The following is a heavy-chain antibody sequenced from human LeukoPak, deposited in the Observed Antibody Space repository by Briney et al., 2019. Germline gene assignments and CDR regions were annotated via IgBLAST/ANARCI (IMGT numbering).Heavy chain of an antibody. D-gene: IGHD6-13*01. CDR1: GYTFTSYA. CDR2: INAGNGNT. J-gene: IGHJ4*02. Sequence: ASAKVSCKASGYTFTSYAMHWVRQAPGQRLEWMGWINAGNGNTKYSQKFQGRVTITRDTSASTAYMELSSLRSEDTAVYYCARGGDGQLGDYWGQGTLVTVSS. CDR3: ARGGDGQLGDY. V-gene: IGHV1-3*01.